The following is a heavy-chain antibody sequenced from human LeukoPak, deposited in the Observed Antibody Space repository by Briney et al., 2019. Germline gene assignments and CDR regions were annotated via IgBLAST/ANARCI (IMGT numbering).Heavy chain of an antibody. CDR2: ISSSSSAI. CDR3: ARDPLEDIVVVVGRN. V-gene: IGHV3-48*01. CDR1: GFTFSSYS. D-gene: IGHD2-15*01. Sequence: PGGSLRLSCAASGFTFSSYSKNWVRQAPGKGLEWVSYISSSSSAIYYADSVKGRFTISRDNAKNSLYLQMNSLRAEDTAVYYCARDPLEDIVVVVGRNWGQGTLVTVSS. J-gene: IGHJ4*02.